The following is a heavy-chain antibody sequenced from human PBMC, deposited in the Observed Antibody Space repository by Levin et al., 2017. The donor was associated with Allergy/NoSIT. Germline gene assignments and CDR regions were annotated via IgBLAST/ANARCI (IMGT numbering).Heavy chain of an antibody. J-gene: IGHJ3*01. V-gene: IGHV3-30-3*01. CDR2: ISYDGNNK. Sequence: GESLKISCAASGFTFSSYAMHWVRQAPGKGLEWVAVISYDGNNKYYADSLKGRFTISRDNSKNTLYLQMNSLSADDTALYYCARDSFYGSQKDYRAPGVWGQGTVVTVSS. CDR1: GFTFSSYA. D-gene: IGHD3-10*01. CDR3: ARDSFYGSQKDYRAPGV.